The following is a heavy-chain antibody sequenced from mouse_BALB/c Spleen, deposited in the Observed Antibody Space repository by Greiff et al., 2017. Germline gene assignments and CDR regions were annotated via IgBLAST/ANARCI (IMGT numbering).Heavy chain of an antibody. CDR3: ARALYYYGTFYAMDY. V-gene: IGHV5-6-5*01. D-gene: IGHD1-1*01. CDR1: GFTFSSYA. J-gene: IGHJ4*01. Sequence: EVQLVESGGGLVKPGGSLKLSCAASGFTFSSYAMSWVRQTPEKRLEWVASISSGGSTYYPDSVKGRFTISRDNARNILYLQMSSLRSEDTAMYYCARALYYYGTFYAMDYWGQGTSVTVSS. CDR2: ISSGGST.